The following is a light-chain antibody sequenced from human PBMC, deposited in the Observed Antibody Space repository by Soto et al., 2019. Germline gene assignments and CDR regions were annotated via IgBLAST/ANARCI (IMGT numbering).Light chain of an antibody. J-gene: IGKJ4*01. CDR2: AAS. V-gene: IGKV1-39*01. Sequence: DVHMTQSPSSLSASVGYIFTITCRASQSVTTYLNWYQQKPGRAPDLLIYAASTLQSGVPSRFSGSGSGTDFNLTISSLQPEDVAIYYCQQLKTDRGVTFGGGTRWIS. CDR1: QSVTTY. CDR3: QQLKTDRGVT.